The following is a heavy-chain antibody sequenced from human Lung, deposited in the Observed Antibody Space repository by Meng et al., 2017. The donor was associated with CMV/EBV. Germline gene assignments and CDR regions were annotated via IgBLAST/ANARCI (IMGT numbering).Heavy chain of an antibody. Sequence: GESLKISCAASGFTFSGYWMNWVRQAPGKGLEWVANIGRDGSDKYYVDSVKGRFTISRDNTRNSIHLQVNSLKAEDTAVYYCATYLGHCNPGVCQPQYYGLDVWXQGTXVTV. CDR1: GFTFSGYW. D-gene: IGHD2-8*01. CDR2: IGRDGSDK. J-gene: IGHJ6*02. CDR3: ATYLGHCNPGVCQPQYYGLDV. V-gene: IGHV3-7*01.